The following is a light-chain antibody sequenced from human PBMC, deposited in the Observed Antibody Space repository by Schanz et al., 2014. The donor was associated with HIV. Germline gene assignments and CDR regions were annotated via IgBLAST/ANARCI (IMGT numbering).Light chain of an antibody. J-gene: IGLJ2*01. CDR2: GNS. Sequence: QSVLTQPPSLSGAPGQRVSLSCNGSSSNIGAGYDVHWYQQFPGTAPRLLIYGNSHRPSGVPDRFSGSNSGPSATLAITGLRADDEAHYYCQSYDSSLSAVVFGGGTKLTVL. CDR3: QSYDSSLSAVV. V-gene: IGLV1-40*01. CDR1: SSNIGAGYD.